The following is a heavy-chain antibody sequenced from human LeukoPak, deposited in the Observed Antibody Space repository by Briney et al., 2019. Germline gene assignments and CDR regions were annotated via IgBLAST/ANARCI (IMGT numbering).Heavy chain of an antibody. Sequence: PGGSLRLSCAASGFTFSSYWMHWVRQAPGKWLVWVSRINSDGGSSNYADSGRGRFTISRDNAKNTLYLQMNSLRAEDTAVYYCARGGRQHLTLDDGALDIWGQGTLVTVSS. V-gene: IGHV3-74*01. CDR2: INSDGGSS. J-gene: IGHJ3*02. CDR1: GFTFSSYW. CDR3: ARGGRQHLTLDDGALDI. D-gene: IGHD6-13*01.